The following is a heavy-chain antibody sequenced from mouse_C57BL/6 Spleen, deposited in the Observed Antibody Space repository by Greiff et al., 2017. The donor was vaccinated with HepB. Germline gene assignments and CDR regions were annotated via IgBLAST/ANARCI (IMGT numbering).Heavy chain of an antibody. J-gene: IGHJ1*03. Sequence: VKLQESGAELARPGASVKLSCKASGYTFTSYGISWVKQRTGQGLEWIGEIYPRSGNTYYNEKFKGKATLTADKSSSTAYMELRSLTSEDSAIYFCARSGGYEYFDVWGTGTTVTVSS. CDR2: IYPRSGNT. CDR1: GYTFTSYG. V-gene: IGHV1-81*01. CDR3: ARSGGYEYFDV. D-gene: IGHD2-2*01.